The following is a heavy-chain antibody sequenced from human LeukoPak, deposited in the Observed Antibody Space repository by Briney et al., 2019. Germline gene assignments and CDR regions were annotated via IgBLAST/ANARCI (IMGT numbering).Heavy chain of an antibody. Sequence: GGSLRLSCAASGFTFSSYWMSWVRQAPGKGLEWVANIKKDGSENYYVDSVKGRFTISRDNAKKSLYLQMKRLRAEDTAVYYCARHLSGVTGYSYGRGIDYWGQGTLVTVSS. CDR2: IKKDGSEN. J-gene: IGHJ4*02. CDR1: GFTFSSYW. V-gene: IGHV3-7*01. D-gene: IGHD5-18*01. CDR3: ARHLSGVTGYSYGRGIDY.